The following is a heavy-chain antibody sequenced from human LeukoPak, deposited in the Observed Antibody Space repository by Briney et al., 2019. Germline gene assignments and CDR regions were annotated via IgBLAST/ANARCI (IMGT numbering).Heavy chain of an antibody. J-gene: IGHJ6*02. CDR3: ARVPYSSSWYSYYGMDV. CDR1: GGTFSIYA. CDR2: IIPIFGTA. V-gene: IGHV1-69*13. Sequence: ASVKVSCKASGGTFSIYAISWVRQAPGQGLEWMGGIIPIFGTANYAQKFQGRVTITADESTSTAYMELSSLRSEDTAVYYCARVPYSSSWYSYYGMDVWGQGTTVTVSS. D-gene: IGHD6-13*01.